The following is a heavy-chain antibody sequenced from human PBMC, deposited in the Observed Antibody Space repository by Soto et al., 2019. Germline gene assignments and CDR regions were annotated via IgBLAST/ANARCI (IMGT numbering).Heavy chain of an antibody. J-gene: IGHJ3*02. Sequence: GGSLRLSCAASGFTFSSYAMSWVRQAPGKGLEWVSAISGSGGSTYYADSVKGRFTISRDNSKNTLYLQMNSLRAEDTAVYYCARVQKRYSSWGAFDIWGQGTIVTVSS. V-gene: IGHV3-23*01. CDR2: ISGSGGST. CDR3: ARVQKRYSSWGAFDI. D-gene: IGHD6-13*01. CDR1: GFTFSSYA.